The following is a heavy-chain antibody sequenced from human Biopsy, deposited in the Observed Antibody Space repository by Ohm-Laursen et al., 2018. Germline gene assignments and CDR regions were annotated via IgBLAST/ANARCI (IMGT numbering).Heavy chain of an antibody. CDR1: GYTFTSYD. J-gene: IGHJ6*02. CDR2: VNPVSKNT. D-gene: IGHD2-2*01. CDR3: ARAVRNQMLSTV. Sequence: ASVKVSCKPYGYTFTSYDISWVRQVSGQGLEWIGWVNPVSKNTVSVKDFRGRVTLTGDTSSGTSYMELRSLTSKDTAIYYCARAVRNQMLSTVWGQGTAVTVSS. V-gene: IGHV1-8*01.